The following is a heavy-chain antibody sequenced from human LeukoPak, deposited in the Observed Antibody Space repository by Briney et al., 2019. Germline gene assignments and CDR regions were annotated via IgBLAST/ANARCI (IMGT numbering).Heavy chain of an antibody. CDR3: AREASGSYLDAFDI. CDR2: ISAYNGNT. V-gene: IGHV1-18*01. D-gene: IGHD1-26*01. CDR1: GVTFTIYS. J-gene: IGHJ3*02. Sequence: VASVKVSCKASGVTFTIYSISWVRQAPGQGLEWRGWISAYNGNTNYAQKIQGRVTMTTDTSTSTAYMELRSLRSDDTAVYYCAREASGSYLDAFDIWGQGTMVTVSS.